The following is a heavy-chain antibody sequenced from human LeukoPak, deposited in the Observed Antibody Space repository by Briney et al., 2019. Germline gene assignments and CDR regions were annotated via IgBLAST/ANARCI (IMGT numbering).Heavy chain of an antibody. D-gene: IGHD1-7*01. V-gene: IGHV3-23*01. Sequence: GGSLRLSCAASGFTFTSYAITWVRQAPGKGLEWVSTISANGGSTYYADSMKGRFTVSRDNSKSTVYLQMDSLRAEDTAVYYCAKAHTAAPNLELRKNYYYYTYMDVWGKGTTVTVSS. CDR3: AKAHTAAPNLELRKNYYYYTYMDV. J-gene: IGHJ6*03. CDR2: ISANGGST. CDR1: GFTFTSYA.